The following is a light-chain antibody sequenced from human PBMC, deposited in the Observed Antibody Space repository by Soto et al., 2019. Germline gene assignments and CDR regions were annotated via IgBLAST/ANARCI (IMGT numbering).Light chain of an antibody. Sequence: QSALTQAASVSGSPGHSISISCTGTSSDVGSYNLVSWYQQHPGKTPKLILFEDTKRPSGVSSRFSGSKSGNTASLTISGLQAEDEADYYCCSYRSGNTLVFGGGTKVTVL. CDR1: SSDVGSYNL. CDR3: CSYRSGNTLV. V-gene: IGLV2-23*01. J-gene: IGLJ2*01. CDR2: EDT.